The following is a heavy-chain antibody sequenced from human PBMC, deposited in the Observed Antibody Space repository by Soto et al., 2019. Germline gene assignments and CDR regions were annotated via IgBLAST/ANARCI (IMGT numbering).Heavy chain of an antibody. J-gene: IGHJ6*02. CDR3: AREDFKSSGYQTPYYYYGMDV. Sequence: QVQLVQSGAEVKKPGASVKVSCKASGYTFTSYAMHWVRQAPGQRLEWMGWINAGNGNTKYSQKFQGRVTITRDTSASTAYMELSSLRSEDTAVYYCAREDFKSSGYQTPYYYYGMDVWGQGTTVTVSS. CDR2: INAGNGNT. CDR1: GYTFTSYA. D-gene: IGHD3-22*01. V-gene: IGHV1-3*01.